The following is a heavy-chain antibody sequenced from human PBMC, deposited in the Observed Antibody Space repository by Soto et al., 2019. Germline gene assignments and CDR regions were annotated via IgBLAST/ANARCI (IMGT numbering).Heavy chain of an antibody. CDR2: IYYGGST. Sequence: SETLSLTCTVSGGSITSSSYYWGWIRQSPGKGLEWIGDIYYGGSTYYNPSLRSRVTISVDTSKNQFSLKLSSVTVADTAVYYCARRVADPTSPPRDYFDSWGQGTLVTVSS. D-gene: IGHD2-15*01. J-gene: IGHJ4*02. V-gene: IGHV4-39*01. CDR3: ARRVADPTSPPRDYFDS. CDR1: GGSITSSSYY.